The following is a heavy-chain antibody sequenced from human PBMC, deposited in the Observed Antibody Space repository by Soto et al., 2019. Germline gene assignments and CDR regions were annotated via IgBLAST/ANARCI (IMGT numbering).Heavy chain of an antibody. D-gene: IGHD1-1*01. J-gene: IGHJ4*02. Sequence: QVQLAQSGAEGKKPGASVTVSCKASGYTFFRYGISWVRQAPGQGLEWVGWISVHNGYTKYATELQGRVTMTTDTSTSTAYMELRSLRSDDSAVYYCARLEHNFGPHDYWGQGTLVTVTS. CDR3: ARLEHNFGPHDY. CDR1: GYTFFRYG. CDR2: ISVHNGYT. V-gene: IGHV1-18*01.